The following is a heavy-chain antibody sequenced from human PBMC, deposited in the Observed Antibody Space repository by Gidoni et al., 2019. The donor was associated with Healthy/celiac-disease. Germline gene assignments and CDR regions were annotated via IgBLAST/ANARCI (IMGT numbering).Heavy chain of an antibody. CDR1: GGSISSYY. V-gene: IGHV4-59*01. D-gene: IGHD6-13*01. CDR3: ARGPYSSSWYDAFDI. Sequence: QVQLQDSGPGLVKPSETLSLTCTVSGGSISSYYWSWIRQPPGKGLEWIGYIYYSGSTNYNPSLKSRVTISVDTSKNQFSLKLSSVTAADTAVYYCARGPYSSSWYDAFDIWGQGTMVTVSS. J-gene: IGHJ3*02. CDR2: IYYSGST.